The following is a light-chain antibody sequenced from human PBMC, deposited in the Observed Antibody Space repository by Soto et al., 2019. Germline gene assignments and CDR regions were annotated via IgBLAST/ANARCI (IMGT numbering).Light chain of an antibody. Sequence: QSVLTQPPSVSAAPGQKVTISCAGSGCNVGNHYLSWYQQLPGTAPKLLLYDDNKRPSGIPDRFSGSKSATSATLGITGLHTGDEADYYCGAWDDGLSAYVFGPGTKVTVL. V-gene: IGLV1-51*01. CDR3: GAWDDGLSAYV. CDR1: GCNVGNHY. J-gene: IGLJ1*01. CDR2: DDN.